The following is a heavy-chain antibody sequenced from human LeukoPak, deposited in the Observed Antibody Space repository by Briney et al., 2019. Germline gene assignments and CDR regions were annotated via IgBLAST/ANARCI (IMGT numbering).Heavy chain of an antibody. Sequence: GTSVKVSCKASGFTFTSSAMQWVRQARGQRLEWIGWIVVGSGNTNYAQKFQERVTVTRDMSTSTAYMELSSLRSEDTAVYYCAAATGHDSSGGPGYWGQGTLVTVSS. CDR1: GFTFTSSA. CDR2: IVVGSGNT. D-gene: IGHD3-22*01. V-gene: IGHV1-58*02. J-gene: IGHJ4*02. CDR3: AAATGHDSSGGPGY.